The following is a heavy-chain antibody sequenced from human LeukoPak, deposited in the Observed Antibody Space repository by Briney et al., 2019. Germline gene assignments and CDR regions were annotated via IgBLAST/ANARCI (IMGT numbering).Heavy chain of an antibody. D-gene: IGHD6-6*01. CDR2: IIPIFGTA. CDR1: GGTFSSYA. CDR3: AREGSGAARPGYYYYYYMDV. Sequence: ASVKVSCKASGGTFSSYAISWVRQAPGQGLEWMGGIIPIFGTANYAQKFQGRVTITTDESTSTAYMELSSLRSEDTAVYYCAREGSGAARPGYYYYYYMDVWGKGTTVTVSS. J-gene: IGHJ6*03. V-gene: IGHV1-69*05.